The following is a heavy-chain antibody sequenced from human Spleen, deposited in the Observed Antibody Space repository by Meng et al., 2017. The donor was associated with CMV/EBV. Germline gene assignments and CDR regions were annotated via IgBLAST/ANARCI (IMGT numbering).Heavy chain of an antibody. CDR3: ARPRYTTSSPFDY. CDR2: IYYSGST. Sequence: SETLSLTCTVSGGSISSNSYYWGWIRQPPGKGLEWIGSIYYSGSTYYNPSLKSRVTISVDTSKNQFSLKLRSVTAADTAVYYCARPRYTTSSPFDYWGQGTLVTVSS. J-gene: IGHJ4*02. CDR1: GGSISSNSYY. V-gene: IGHV4-39*01. D-gene: IGHD6-6*01.